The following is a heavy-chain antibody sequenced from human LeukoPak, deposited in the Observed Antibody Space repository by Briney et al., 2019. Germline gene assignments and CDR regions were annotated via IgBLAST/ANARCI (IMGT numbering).Heavy chain of an antibody. V-gene: IGHV4-59*01. CDR1: GGSISSYY. CDR3: ARIRGLSYYYYMDV. Sequence: SETLSLTCTVSGGSISSYYWSWIRQPPGKGLEWIGYIYYSGSTNYNPSLKSRVTISVDTSKNQFSLKLSSVTAADTTVYYCARIRGLSYYYYMDVWGKGTTVTVSS. J-gene: IGHJ6*03. CDR2: IYYSGST. D-gene: IGHD3-10*01.